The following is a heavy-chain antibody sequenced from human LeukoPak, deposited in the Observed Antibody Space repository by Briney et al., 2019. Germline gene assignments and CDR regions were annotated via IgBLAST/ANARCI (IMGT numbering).Heavy chain of an antibody. Sequence: PGGSLRLSCAASGFSFSSYWMSWVRQAPGKGLEWVANIQSDGSVQQYVDSVKGRLTISRDNAKNSLYLQMNSLRAEDTAVYYCARIPRGSGWSFLDFWGQGNLVTVTS. CDR1: GFSFSSYW. CDR2: IQSDGSVQ. D-gene: IGHD6-19*01. J-gene: IGHJ4*02. V-gene: IGHV3-7*01. CDR3: ARIPRGSGWSFLDF.